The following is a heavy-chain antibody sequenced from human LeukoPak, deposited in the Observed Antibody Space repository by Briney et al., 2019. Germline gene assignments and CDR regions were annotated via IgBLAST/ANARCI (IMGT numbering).Heavy chain of an antibody. CDR2: ISYDGSNK. V-gene: IGHV3-30*04. D-gene: IGHD3-22*01. Sequence: GGSLRLSCAASGFTFSSYAMHWVRQAPGKGLEWVAVISYDGSNKYYADSVKGRFTISRDNPKNTLYLQMNSLRAEDTAVYYCARNYYDSSGDLDYWGQGTLVTVSS. CDR3: ARNYYDSSGDLDY. J-gene: IGHJ4*02. CDR1: GFTFSSYA.